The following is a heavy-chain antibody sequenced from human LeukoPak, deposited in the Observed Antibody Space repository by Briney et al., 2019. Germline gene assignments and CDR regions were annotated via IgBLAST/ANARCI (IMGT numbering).Heavy chain of an antibody. J-gene: IGHJ4*02. D-gene: IGHD2-15*01. Sequence: LTGGSLRLSCAASGFTFSTYWMHWVRQAPGKGLMWVSHINGDGSTIAYADSVKGRFTISRDNAKNTLYLQMNSLRAEDAALYYCARLTGWSQVSDYWGQGTLVTVSS. CDR3: ARLTGWSQVSDY. CDR1: GFTFSTYW. CDR2: INGDGSTI. V-gene: IGHV3-74*03.